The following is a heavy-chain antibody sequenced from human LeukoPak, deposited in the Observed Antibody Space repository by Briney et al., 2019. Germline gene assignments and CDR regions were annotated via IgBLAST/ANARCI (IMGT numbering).Heavy chain of an antibody. V-gene: IGHV4-34*01. Sequence: PSETLSLTCAVYGGSFSGYYWSWIRQPPGKGLEWIGEINHSGSTNYNPSLKSRVTISVDTSKNQFSLKPSSVTAADTAVYYCARGRIQLWTRKFDYWGQGTLVTVSS. J-gene: IGHJ4*02. CDR3: ARGRIQLWTRKFDY. D-gene: IGHD5-18*01. CDR2: INHSGST. CDR1: GGSFSGYY.